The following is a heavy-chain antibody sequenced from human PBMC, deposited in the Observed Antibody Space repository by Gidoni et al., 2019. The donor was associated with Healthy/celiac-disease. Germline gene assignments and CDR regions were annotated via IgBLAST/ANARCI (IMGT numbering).Heavy chain of an antibody. D-gene: IGHD3-10*01. CDR2: IIPIFGTA. CDR3: ARSQVRGVTRDAFDI. J-gene: IGHJ3*02. V-gene: IGHV1-69*01. Sequence: VQLVQSGAEVKKPGSSVTVSCKASGGTFSSYGISWVRQAPGQGLEWMGGIIPIFGTANYAQKVQDRVTITADESTSTAYMELSSLRSDDTAVYYCARSQVRGVTRDAFDIWGQGTMVTVSS. CDR1: GGTFSSYG.